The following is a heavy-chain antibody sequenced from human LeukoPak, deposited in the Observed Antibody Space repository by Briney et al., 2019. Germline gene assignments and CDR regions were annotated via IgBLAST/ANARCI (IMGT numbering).Heavy chain of an antibody. V-gene: IGHV3-9*01. CDR2: ITWNSDGV. D-gene: IGHD3-10*01. CDR1: GFTLDDYA. J-gene: IGHJ4*02. Sequence: GGSLRLSRAASGFTLDDYAMHWVRQAPGKGLEWVSGITWNSDGVAYADSVKGRFTISRDNAKKSLYLQMNSLRAEDTALYFCARDINTYYYGNVEGYFDFWGQGTLVTVSS. CDR3: ARDINTYYYGNVEGYFDF.